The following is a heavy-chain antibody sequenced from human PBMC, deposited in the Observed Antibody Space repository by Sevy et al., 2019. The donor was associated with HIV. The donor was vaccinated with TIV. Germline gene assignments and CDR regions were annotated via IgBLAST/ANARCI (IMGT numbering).Heavy chain of an antibody. CDR2: INRRTDGGTT. CDR3: ATMGQNPLDHYYIYAMDV. Sequence: GGSLRLSCAASGITLSDTWVIWVHQAPGKGLEWVGHINRRTDGGTTDYAEPVKGRFTVSRDDSKDMVFLHMDSLKTEDTGVYFCATMGQNPLDHYYIYAMDVWGQGTTVTVSS. V-gene: IGHV3-15*01. CDR1: GITLSDTW. D-gene: IGHD1-26*01. J-gene: IGHJ6*02.